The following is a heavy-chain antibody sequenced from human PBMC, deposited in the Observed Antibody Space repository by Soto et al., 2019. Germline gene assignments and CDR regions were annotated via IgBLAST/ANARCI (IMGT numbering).Heavy chain of an antibody. CDR3: ARDLPPSHGGLTDY. J-gene: IGHJ4*02. CDR1: GGTFSSYT. V-gene: IGHV1-69*08. Sequence: QVQLVQSGAEVKKPGSSVKVSCKASGGTFSSYTISWVRQAPGQGLEWMGRIIPILGIANYAQKFQGRVTITADKSTSTAYMELSSLRSEDTAVYYCARDLPPSHGGLTDYWGQGTLVTVSS. D-gene: IGHD5-18*01. CDR2: IIPILGIA.